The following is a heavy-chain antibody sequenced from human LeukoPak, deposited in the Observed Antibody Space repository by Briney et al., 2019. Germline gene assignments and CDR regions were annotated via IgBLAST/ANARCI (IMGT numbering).Heavy chain of an antibody. CDR1: GGSISSYY. D-gene: IGHD6-13*01. J-gene: IGHJ4*02. Sequence: SETPSLTCTVSGGSISSYYWTWIRQPPGKGLEWIGYIYYSGSTNYNPSLKSRVTISVGTSKNQFSMKLRSVTAADTAVYYCASMSPSSWYFDYWGQGTLVTVSS. V-gene: IGHV4-59*01. CDR3: ASMSPSSWYFDY. CDR2: IYYSGST.